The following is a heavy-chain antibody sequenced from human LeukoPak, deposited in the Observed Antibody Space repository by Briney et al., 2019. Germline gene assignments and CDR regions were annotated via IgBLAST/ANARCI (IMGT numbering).Heavy chain of an antibody. D-gene: IGHD2-15*01. CDR1: GFTVSSNP. V-gene: IGHV3-53*01. Sequence: GGSLRLSCTVSGFTVSSNPWSWVRQAPGKGLEWVSFIYSGGNTHYSDSVKGRFTISRDNSKNTLYLQMNSLGAEDTAIYYCARRAGEYSHPYDYWGQGTLVTVSS. CDR3: ARRAGEYSHPYDY. J-gene: IGHJ4*02. CDR2: IYSGGNT.